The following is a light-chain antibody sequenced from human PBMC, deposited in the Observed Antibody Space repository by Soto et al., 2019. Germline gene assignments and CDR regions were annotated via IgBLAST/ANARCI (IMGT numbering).Light chain of an antibody. V-gene: IGKV1-5*01. J-gene: IGKJ1*01. CDR1: QSVSGW. Sequence: GDRVTVTGRASQSVSGWLAWYQQKPGEAPKLLIYDASALPRGVPSRFSGSGSGTKFTLTIASLQPDDFATYYCQQYETFSGTFGPGTKVDIK. CDR3: QQYETFSGT. CDR2: DAS.